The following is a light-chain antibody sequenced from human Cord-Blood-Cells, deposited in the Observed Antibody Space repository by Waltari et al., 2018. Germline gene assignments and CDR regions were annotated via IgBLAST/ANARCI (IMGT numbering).Light chain of an antibody. CDR3: SSYTSSSTPV. Sequence: QSALTQPASVSGSPGQSITIPCTGTSSAVGGYNYVSWYQQHPGKAPKLMIYDVSNRPSGVSNRFSCSKSGNTASLTISGLQAEDEADYYCSSYTSSSTPVFGGGTKLTVL. V-gene: IGLV2-14*01. CDR1: SSAVGGYNY. CDR2: DVS. J-gene: IGLJ3*02.